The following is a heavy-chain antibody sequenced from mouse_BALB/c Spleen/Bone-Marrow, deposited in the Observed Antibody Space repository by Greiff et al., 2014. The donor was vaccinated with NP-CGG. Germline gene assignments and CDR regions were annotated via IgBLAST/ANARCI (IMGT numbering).Heavy chain of an antibody. V-gene: IGHV3-2*02. CDR3: ARRYYAMDY. CDR1: GYSITRDYA. J-gene: IGHJ4*01. CDR2: ISYSGIT. Sequence: EVQLQQSGPGLVKPSQSLSLTCTVTGYSITRDYAWNWIRQFPGNKLEWMGYISYSGITSYNPSLKSRISITRDTSKNQFFLQLNSVTTEDTATYYCARRYYAMDYWGQGTSVTVSS.